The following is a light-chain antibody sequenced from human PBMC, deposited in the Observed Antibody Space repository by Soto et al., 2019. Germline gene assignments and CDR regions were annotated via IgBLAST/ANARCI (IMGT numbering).Light chain of an antibody. CDR2: GAS. J-gene: IGKJ1*01. V-gene: IGKV3-15*01. Sequence: EIVMTQSPATLSVSPGERATLSCRASQSVSSKLAWYQQKPGQGPRLLIYGASTRATGIPARFSGSGSATEFSLTISSLQSEDFAVYYCQHYSTWLWTFGQGTKVEIK. CDR1: QSVSSK. CDR3: QHYSTWLWT.